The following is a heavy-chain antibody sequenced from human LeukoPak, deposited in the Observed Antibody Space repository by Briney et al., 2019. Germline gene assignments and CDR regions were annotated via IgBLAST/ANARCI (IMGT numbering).Heavy chain of an antibody. Sequence: NPSETLSLTCAVSGGSISSSHWWSWVRRPPGKGLEWIGEIYHSGSTNYNPSLKSRVTILADKSKNQFSLKLNSVTAADTAVYYCARLSLKVLEWSPTKGKETHYFDYWGQGTLVTVSS. V-gene: IGHV4-4*02. D-gene: IGHD3-3*01. CDR1: GGSISSSHW. J-gene: IGHJ4*02. CDR3: ARLSLKVLEWSPTKGKETHYFDY. CDR2: IYHSGST.